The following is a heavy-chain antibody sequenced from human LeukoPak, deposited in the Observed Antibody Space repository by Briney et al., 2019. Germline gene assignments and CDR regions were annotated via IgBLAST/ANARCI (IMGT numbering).Heavy chain of an antibody. D-gene: IGHD5-18*01. V-gene: IGHV4-34*01. CDR3: ASSTIQLWLCHYYYMDV. Sequence: PSETLSLTCAVYGGSFSGYYWSWIRQPPGKGLEWIGEINHSGSTNYNPSLKSRVTISVDTSKNQFSLKLSSVTAADTAVYYCASSTIQLWLCHYYYMDVWGKGTAVTVSS. J-gene: IGHJ6*03. CDR1: GGSFSGYY. CDR2: INHSGST.